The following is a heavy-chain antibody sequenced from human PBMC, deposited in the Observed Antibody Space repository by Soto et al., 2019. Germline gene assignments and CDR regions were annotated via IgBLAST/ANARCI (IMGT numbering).Heavy chain of an antibody. J-gene: IGHJ6*02. Sequence: XAVKVSIKASGYPFTSYAMQWGRQATGQRLEWMGWINAGNGNTKYSQKFQCRVTITRDTSASTAYMELSSLRSEDTAVYYCARELRRITGTPYYYYDMDVWGQGTTVTVSS. CDR3: ARELRRITGTPYYYYDMDV. CDR2: INAGNGNT. V-gene: IGHV1-3*01. CDR1: GYPFTSYA. D-gene: IGHD1-20*01.